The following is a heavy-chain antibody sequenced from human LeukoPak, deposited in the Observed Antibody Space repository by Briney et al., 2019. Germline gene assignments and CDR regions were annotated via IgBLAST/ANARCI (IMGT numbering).Heavy chain of an antibody. CDR3: ARDSAAWAVVITIPPGGAFGI. Sequence: ASVKVSCKASGYTFTSYFMHWVRQAPGQGLEWMGIINPSGGSTSYAQKFQGRVTMTRDTSTSTVYIELSSLRSEDTAVYYCARDSAAWAVVITIPPGGAFGIWGQGTMVTVSS. CDR1: GYTFTSYF. J-gene: IGHJ3*02. D-gene: IGHD3-22*01. CDR2: INPSGGST. V-gene: IGHV1-46*01.